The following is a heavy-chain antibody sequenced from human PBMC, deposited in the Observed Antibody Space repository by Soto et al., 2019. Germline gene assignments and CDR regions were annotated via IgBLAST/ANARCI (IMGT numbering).Heavy chain of an antibody. CDR2: IYYSGST. Sequence: PSETLSLTCTVSGGSVSSGSYYWSWIRQPPGKGLEWIGYIYYSGSTNYNPSLKSRVTISVDTSKNQFSLKLSSVTAADTAVYYCARTGDYYYGMDVWGQGTTVTVSS. CDR3: ARTGDYYYGMDV. D-gene: IGHD3-10*01. V-gene: IGHV4-61*01. CDR1: GGSVSSGSYY. J-gene: IGHJ6*02.